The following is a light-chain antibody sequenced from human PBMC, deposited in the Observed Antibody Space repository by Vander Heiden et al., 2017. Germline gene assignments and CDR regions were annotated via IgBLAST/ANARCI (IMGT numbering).Light chain of an antibody. CDR2: LGS. Sequence: DIVMTQSPLSLPVTPGEPASISCRSSQSLVHSNGYNNLDWYLQKPGQSPQLPIYLGSNRASGVPDRFSGRGSGTDFTLKISRVEAEDVGVYYGRQALQTLWTFGQGTKVEIK. V-gene: IGKV2-28*01. J-gene: IGKJ1*01. CDR3: RQALQTLWT. CDR1: QSLVHSNGYNN.